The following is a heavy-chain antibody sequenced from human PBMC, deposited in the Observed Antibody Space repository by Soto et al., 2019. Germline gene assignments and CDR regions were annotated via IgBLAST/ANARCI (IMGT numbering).Heavy chain of an antibody. V-gene: IGHV3-21*01. J-gene: IGHJ4*02. D-gene: IGHD6-19*01. CDR2: ISSSSSYI. Sequence: EVHLVDSGGGLVKPGGSLRLSCAASGFTFSSYSMNWVRQAPGKGLEWVSSISSSSSYIYYADSVKGRFTISRDNAKNSLYLQMNSLRAEDTAVYYCAREGGSGWTVFDYWGQGTLVTVSS. CDR1: GFTFSSYS. CDR3: AREGGSGWTVFDY.